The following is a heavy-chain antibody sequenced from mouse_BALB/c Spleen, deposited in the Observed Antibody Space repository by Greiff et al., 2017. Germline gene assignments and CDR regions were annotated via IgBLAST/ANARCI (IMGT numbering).Heavy chain of an antibody. CDR2: INPSNGGT. J-gene: IGHJ4*01. Sequence: QVQLQQPGAELVKPGASVKLSCKASGYTFTSYYMYWVKQRPGQGLEWIGGINPSNGGTNFNEKFKSKATLTVDKSSSTAYMQLSRLTSEDSAVYYCTRKYYGSRGAMDYWGQGTSVTVSS. CDR3: TRKYYGSRGAMDY. V-gene: IGHV1S81*02. D-gene: IGHD1-1*01. CDR1: GYTFTSYY.